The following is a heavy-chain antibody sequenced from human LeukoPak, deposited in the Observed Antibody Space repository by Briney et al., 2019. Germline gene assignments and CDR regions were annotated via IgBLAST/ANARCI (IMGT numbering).Heavy chain of an antibody. CDR3: ARLHGDSSGYFDY. J-gene: IGHJ4*02. CDR1: GGSISSGDYY. Sequence: SETLSLTCTVPGGSISSGDYYWSWIRQPPGKGLEWIGYIYYSGSTYYNPSLKSRVTISVDTSKNQFSLKLSSVTAADTAVYYCARLHGDSSGYFDYWGQGTLVTVSS. CDR2: IYYSGST. D-gene: IGHD3-22*01. V-gene: IGHV4-30-4*01.